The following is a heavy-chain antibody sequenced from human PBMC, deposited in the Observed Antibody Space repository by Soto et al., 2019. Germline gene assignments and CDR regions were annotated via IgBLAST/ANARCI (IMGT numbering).Heavy chain of an antibody. D-gene: IGHD2-2*01. V-gene: IGHV3-33*01. J-gene: IGHJ4*02. CDR3: ARERLRCSSTSCSTVSDY. CDR2: IWYDGSNK. Sequence: QVQLVESGGGVVQPGRSLRLSCAASGFTFSSYGMHWVRQAPGKGLEWVAVIWYDGSNKYYADSVKGRFTISRDNSKNTLYLQMNSLRAEDKAVYYCARERLRCSSTSCSTVSDYWGQGTLVTVSS. CDR1: GFTFSSYG.